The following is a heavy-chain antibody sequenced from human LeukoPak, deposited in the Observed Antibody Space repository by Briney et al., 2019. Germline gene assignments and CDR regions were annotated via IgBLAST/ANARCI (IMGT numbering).Heavy chain of an antibody. CDR3: ARALDCTNGVCFGDDAFDI. CDR2: IIPIDGVE. CDR1: GGTSSSYP. V-gene: IGHV1-69*04. D-gene: IGHD2-8*01. J-gene: IGHJ3*02. Sequence: VKVSCKASGGTSSSYPISWLRQAPGQGLEWMGRIIPIDGVENYAQKFQGRVTITADKLTSTAYMELSSLRSEDTAVYYCARALDCTNGVCFGDDAFDIWGQGTMVTVSS.